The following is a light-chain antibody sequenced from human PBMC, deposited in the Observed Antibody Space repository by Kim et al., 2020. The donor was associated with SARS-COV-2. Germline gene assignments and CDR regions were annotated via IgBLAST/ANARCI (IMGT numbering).Light chain of an antibody. J-gene: IGKJ4*01. CDR3: QQYGGSAR. V-gene: IGKV3-20*01. CDR1: QSITSTY. CDR2: GAS. Sequence: LSPGERATHSCRASQSITSTYLAWYQQKPGQTPRLLIYGASSRATGIPDRFSGSGSGTDFTLTISRLEPEDFAVYYCQQYGGSARFGGGTKVDIK.